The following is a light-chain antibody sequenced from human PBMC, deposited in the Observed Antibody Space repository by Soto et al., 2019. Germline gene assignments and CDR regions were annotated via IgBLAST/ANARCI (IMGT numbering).Light chain of an antibody. CDR1: QSVSNW. V-gene: IGKV1-5*01. CDR2: DAS. J-gene: IGKJ1*01. CDR3: QQYNPYSWT. Sequence: DIQMTQSPSTLSASVGDRVTITCRASQSVSNWLAWYQQKRGKAPELLIYDASSLESGVPLRFSGSGSGTEFTLTISSLQPDDFATYYCQQYNPYSWTFGQGTKVDIK.